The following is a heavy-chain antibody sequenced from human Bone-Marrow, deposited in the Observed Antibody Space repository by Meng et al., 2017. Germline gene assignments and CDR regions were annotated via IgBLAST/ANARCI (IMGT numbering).Heavy chain of an antibody. CDR2: IYYSGST. V-gene: IGHV4-39*07. D-gene: IGHD3-16*01. J-gene: IGHJ6*02. CDR1: GGSISSSSYY. CDR3: ARDPPQHVYDYVWGSQELVNGMDV. Sequence: SETLSLTCTVSGGSISSSSYYWGWIRQPPGTGLEWIGSIYYSGSTYYNPSLKSRVTISVDTSKNQFSLKLSSVTAADTAVYYCARDPPQHVYDYVWGSQELVNGMDVWGQGTTVTVSS.